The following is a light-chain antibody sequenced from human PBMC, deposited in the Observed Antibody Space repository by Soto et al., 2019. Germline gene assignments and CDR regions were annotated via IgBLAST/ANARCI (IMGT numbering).Light chain of an antibody. CDR2: DVY. V-gene: IGLV2-14*03. Sequence: QSALTQPASVSGSPGQSIAISCTGVRTDVDGYDYVSWYQQHPGQAPQLIIYDVYNRPSGVSHRFSGSKSGDTASLTISGLQAEFPADYYCSSYASSPPVGVF. CDR3: SSYASSPPVGV. CDR1: RTDVDGYDY. J-gene: IGLJ6*01.